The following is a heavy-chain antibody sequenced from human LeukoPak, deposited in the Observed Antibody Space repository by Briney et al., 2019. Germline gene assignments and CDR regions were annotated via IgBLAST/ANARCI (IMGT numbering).Heavy chain of an antibody. CDR2: IYPDDSDT. CDR3: ARQRRSSGWPNDY. V-gene: IGHV5-51*01. CDR1: GYSFTSYW. D-gene: IGHD6-19*01. Sequence: GQPLKISCKGSGYSFTSYWIAWVRKMLGKGLEWMGIIYPDDSDTRYSPSFQGQVTITADKSISTAYLQWSSLKASDNAMYYCARQRRSSGWPNDYWGQGTLVTVSS. J-gene: IGHJ4*02.